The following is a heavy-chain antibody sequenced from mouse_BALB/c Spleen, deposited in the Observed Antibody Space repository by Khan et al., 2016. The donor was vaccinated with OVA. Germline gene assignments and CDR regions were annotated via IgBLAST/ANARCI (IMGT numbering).Heavy chain of an antibody. V-gene: IGHV3-2*02. CDR2: ISYSGST. Sequence: EVQLQESGPGLVKPSQSLSLTCTVTGYSITSGYGWNWIRQFPGNKLEWMGYISYSGSTNYNPFLKSRISITRVTSKNQFFLQLNSVTTEDTATYYCARTARIKYWGQGTTLTVSS. J-gene: IGHJ2*01. CDR1: GYSITSGYG. D-gene: IGHD1-2*01. CDR3: ARTARIKY.